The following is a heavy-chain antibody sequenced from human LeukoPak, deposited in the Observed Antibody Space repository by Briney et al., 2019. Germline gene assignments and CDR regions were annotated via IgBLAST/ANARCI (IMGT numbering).Heavy chain of an antibody. D-gene: IGHD4-23*01. V-gene: IGHV3-15*01. CDR1: GFTFTNAW. J-gene: IGHJ4*02. CDR3: VCNSEHYFDF. Sequence: SGGSLRLSCAASGFTFTNAWMSWVRQAPGKGLEWVGRIKNKGEGETTDYAAPVKGRFAISRDDSENTLFLQMHSLETEDTALYYCVCNSEHYFDFWGQGSLVTVSS. CDR2: IKNKGEGETT.